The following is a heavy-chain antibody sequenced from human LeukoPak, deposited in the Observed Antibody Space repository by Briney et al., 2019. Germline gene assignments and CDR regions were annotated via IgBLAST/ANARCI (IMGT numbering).Heavy chain of an antibody. J-gene: IGHJ4*02. Sequence: PGGSLRLSCAASGFTFSRYWMSWVRQAPGKGLEWVANIKEDGSEKYYVDSVKGRFTISRDNAKNSLYLQMNNLRAEDTAVYYCARGARIAAALDYWGQGTLVTVSS. CDR3: ARGARIAAALDY. D-gene: IGHD6-13*01. V-gene: IGHV3-7*01. CDR2: IKEDGSEK. CDR1: GFTFSRYW.